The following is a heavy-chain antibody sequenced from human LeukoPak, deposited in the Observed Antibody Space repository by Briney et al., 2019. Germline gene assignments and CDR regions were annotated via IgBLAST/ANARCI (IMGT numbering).Heavy chain of an antibody. V-gene: IGHV4-61*02. CDR1: GGSISSGSYY. CDR3: ARVGGGRVGSSWANYYYYYMDV. J-gene: IGHJ6*03. CDR2: IYTSGST. Sequence: PSETLSLTCTVSGGSISSGSYYWSWIRQPAGKGLEWIGRIYTSGSTNYNPSLKSRVTISVDTSKNQFSLKLSSVTAADTAVYYCARVGGGRVGSSWANYYYYYMDVWGKGTTVTISS. D-gene: IGHD6-13*01.